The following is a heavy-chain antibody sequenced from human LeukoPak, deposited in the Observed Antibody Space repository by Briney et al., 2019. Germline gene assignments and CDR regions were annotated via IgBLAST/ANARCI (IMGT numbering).Heavy chain of an antibody. CDR2: IYYSGST. D-gene: IGHD1-26*01. V-gene: IGHV4-39*01. J-gene: IGHJ4*02. CDR1: GGSISSSSYY. Sequence: SETLSLTCTVSGGSISSSSYYWGWIRQPPGKGLEWIGSIYYSGSTYYHPSLKSRVTISVDTSKNQFSLKLSSVTAADTAVYYCARGGSYFSRWGQGTLVTVSS. CDR3: ARGGSYFSR.